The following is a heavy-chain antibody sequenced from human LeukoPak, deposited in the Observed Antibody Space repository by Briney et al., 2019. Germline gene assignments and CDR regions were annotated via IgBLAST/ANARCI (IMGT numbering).Heavy chain of an antibody. CDR3: ARPPYRGSYSSGLAVY. CDR2: INPSTGGT. CDR1: GYTFTGYY. D-gene: IGHD1-26*01. J-gene: IGHJ4*02. Sequence: GASVKVSCKASGYTFTGYYIHWVRQAPGQGLEWMGWINPSTGGTSYAQKFQGRVTMTRDTTISTAYMELSRLKSDDTAVYYCARPPYRGSYSSGLAVYWGQGTLVTVSS. V-gene: IGHV1-2*02.